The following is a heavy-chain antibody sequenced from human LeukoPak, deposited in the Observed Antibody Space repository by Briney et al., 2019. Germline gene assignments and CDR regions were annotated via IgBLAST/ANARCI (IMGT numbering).Heavy chain of an antibody. Sequence: SVKVSCKASGGTFSSYAISWVRQAPGQGLEWMGGIIPIFGTANYAQKFQGRVTITADESMSTAYMELSSLRSEDTAVYYCARDRVHITIFVLDYYYGMDVWGQGTTVTVSS. V-gene: IGHV1-69*13. CDR3: ARDRVHITIFVLDYYYGMDV. J-gene: IGHJ6*02. D-gene: IGHD3-3*01. CDR1: GGTFSSYA. CDR2: IIPIFGTA.